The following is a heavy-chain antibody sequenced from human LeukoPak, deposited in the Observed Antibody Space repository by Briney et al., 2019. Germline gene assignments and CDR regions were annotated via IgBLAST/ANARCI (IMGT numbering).Heavy chain of an antibody. Sequence: PGGSLRLSCAASGFTFGSYAMSWVRQAPGKGLEWVSAISGSGGSTYYADSVKGRFTISRDNSKNTLYLQMNSLRAEDTAVYYCAKDEGVVVVAASGAGFFDIWGQGTMVTVSS. CDR2: ISGSGGST. D-gene: IGHD2-15*01. CDR1: GFTFGSYA. V-gene: IGHV3-23*01. J-gene: IGHJ3*02. CDR3: AKDEGVVVVAASGAGFFDI.